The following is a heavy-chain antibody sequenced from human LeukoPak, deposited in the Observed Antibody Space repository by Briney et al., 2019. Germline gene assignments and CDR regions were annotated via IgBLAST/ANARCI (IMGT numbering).Heavy chain of an antibody. D-gene: IGHD6-19*01. Sequence: GASVKVSCKASGYTFTDYYMHWVRQAPGQGPEWMGWINPHSGGTNSAQTFQGRVTMTRDTSITTAYMELSRLRSDDTAVYYCARAPHSPSSGWYIYFDYWGQGTLVTVSS. CDR2: INPHSGGT. CDR1: GYTFTDYY. CDR3: ARAPHSPSSGWYIYFDY. V-gene: IGHV1-2*02. J-gene: IGHJ4*02.